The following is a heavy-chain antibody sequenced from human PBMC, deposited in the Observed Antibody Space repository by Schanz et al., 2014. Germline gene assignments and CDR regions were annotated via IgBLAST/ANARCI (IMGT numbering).Heavy chain of an antibody. CDR2: ISSDGSKK. CDR1: GFNFANHA. CDR3: AKDLHSNSVNYYSYYFDS. V-gene: IGHV3-30*18. D-gene: IGHD3-10*01. Sequence: QVQLVESGGGVVQPERSLRLSCAASGFNFANHAIHWVRQGQGNGLQWVAVISSDGSKKLYADSVKARFTISRDNSKNSVSLQMDSLRPEDTAVYFCAKDLHSNSVNYYSYYFDSWGPGALVTVSS. J-gene: IGHJ4*02.